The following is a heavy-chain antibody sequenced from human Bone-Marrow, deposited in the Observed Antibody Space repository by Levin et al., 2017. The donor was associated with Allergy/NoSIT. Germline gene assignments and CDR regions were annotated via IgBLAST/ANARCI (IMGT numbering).Heavy chain of an antibody. V-gene: IGHV3-30*18. Sequence: GESLKISCAASGFTFSDYGMHWVRRAPGKGLEWVALISYDGNHKYYADSVKGRFTISRDNSKNTLFLQMNSLRTEDTAFYYCAKNVRGESNYFDSWGQGTLVTVSS. J-gene: IGHJ4*02. CDR1: GFTFSDYG. CDR3: AKNVRGESNYFDS. CDR2: ISYDGNHK. D-gene: IGHD3-16*01.